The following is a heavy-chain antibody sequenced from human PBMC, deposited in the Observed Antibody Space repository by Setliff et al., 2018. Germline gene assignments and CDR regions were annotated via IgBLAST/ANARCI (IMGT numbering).Heavy chain of an antibody. CDR2: IYTSGST. V-gene: IGHV4-4*07. D-gene: IGHD5-18*01. CDR3: ARDRRGYSYGSLGYYYYYMDV. J-gene: IGHJ6*03. CDR1: GGSISSYY. Sequence: PSETLSLTCTVSGGSISSYYWSWIRQPAGKGLEWIGRIYTSGSTNYNPSLKSRVTMSVDTSKNQISLKLSSVTAADTAVYYCARDRRGYSYGSLGYYYYYMDVWGKGTTVTVSS.